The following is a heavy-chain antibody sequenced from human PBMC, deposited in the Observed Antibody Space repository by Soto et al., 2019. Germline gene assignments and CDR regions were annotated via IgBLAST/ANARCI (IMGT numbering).Heavy chain of an antibody. D-gene: IGHD5-18*01. CDR3: ATYDGYSYGSHIVAVYYYGMDV. CDR1: GFTFSSYG. Sequence: GGSLRLSCAASGFTFSSYGMHWVRQAPGKGLEWVAVISYDGSNKYYADSVKGRFTISRDNSKNTLYLQMNSLRAEDTAVYYCATYDGYSYGSHIVAVYYYGMDVWGQGTTVTVSS. V-gene: IGHV3-30*03. J-gene: IGHJ6*02. CDR2: ISYDGSNK.